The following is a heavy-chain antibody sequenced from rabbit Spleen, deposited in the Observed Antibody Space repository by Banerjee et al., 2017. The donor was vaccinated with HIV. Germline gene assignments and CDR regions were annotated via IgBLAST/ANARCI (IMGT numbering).Heavy chain of an antibody. CDR1: GFSFSSSYW. CDR2: IYAGSSGST. V-gene: IGHV1S45*01. Sequence: QEQLEESGGDLVKPEGSLTLTCTASGFSFSSSYWICWVRQAPGKGLEWIACIYAGSSGSTYYASWAKGRFTISKTSSTTVTLQLTSLTAADTATYFCARGLYIGSTWGTGYFSLWGQGTLVTVS. CDR3: ARGLYIGSTWGTGYFSL. D-gene: IGHD1-1*01. J-gene: IGHJ4*01.